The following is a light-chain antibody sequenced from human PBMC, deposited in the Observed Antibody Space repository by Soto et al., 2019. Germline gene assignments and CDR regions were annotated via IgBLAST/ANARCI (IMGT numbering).Light chain of an antibody. V-gene: IGKV3-20*01. CDR1: QSVSSSY. CDR3: QQYGSSPPIT. J-gene: IGKJ5*01. Sequence: EIVLTQSPGTLSLSPGERPTLSCRASQSVSSSYLAWYQQKPGQAPRLLIYGASSRATGIPDRFSGSGSGTDFTLTISRLEPQDFAVYYCQQYGSSPPITFGQGTRLETK. CDR2: GAS.